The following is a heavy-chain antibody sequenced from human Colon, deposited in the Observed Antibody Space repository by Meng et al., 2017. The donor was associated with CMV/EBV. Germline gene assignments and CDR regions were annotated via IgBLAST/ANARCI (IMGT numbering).Heavy chain of an antibody. D-gene: IGHD3-3*01. J-gene: IGHJ4*02. Sequence: GESLKISCTASGFTFSNYAMSWVRQAPGKGLEWVSAISGSGGTRDYADSVKGRFTISRDNSKNTLYLQMNSLRAEGTAVYYCAKDRDDFWSGYWGYWGQGTLVTVSS. CDR1: GFTFSNYA. V-gene: IGHV3-23*01. CDR3: AKDRDDFWSGYWGY. CDR2: ISGSGGTR.